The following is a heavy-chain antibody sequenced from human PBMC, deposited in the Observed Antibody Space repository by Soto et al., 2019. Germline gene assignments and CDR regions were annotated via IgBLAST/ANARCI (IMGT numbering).Heavy chain of an antibody. CDR3: ARIVGRMGGFDY. CDR2: IWYDGSNK. Sequence: QVQLVESGGGVVQPGRSLRLSCAASGFTFSSYGMHWVRQAPGKGPEWVAVIWYDGSNKYYADSVKGRFTISRDNSKNTLYLQMTSLRAEDTAVYYCARIVGRMGGFDYWGQGTLVTVSS. CDR1: GFTFSSYG. D-gene: IGHD1-26*01. J-gene: IGHJ4*02. V-gene: IGHV3-33*01.